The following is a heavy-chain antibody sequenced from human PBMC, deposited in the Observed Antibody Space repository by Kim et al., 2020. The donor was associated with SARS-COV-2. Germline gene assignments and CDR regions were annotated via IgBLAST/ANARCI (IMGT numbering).Heavy chain of an antibody. D-gene: IGHD5-18*01. J-gene: IGHJ4*02. CDR3: ARLSPWIQLNDY. V-gene: IGHV5-10-1*01. Sequence: NYSPSFQGHVTISADKSVSTAYLQWSSLKASDTAMYYCARLSPWIQLNDYWGQGTLVTVSS.